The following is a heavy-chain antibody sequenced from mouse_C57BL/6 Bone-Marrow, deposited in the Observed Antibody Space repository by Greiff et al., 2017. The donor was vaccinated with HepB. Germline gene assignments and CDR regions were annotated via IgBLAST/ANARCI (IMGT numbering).Heavy chain of an antibody. D-gene: IGHD2-4*01. CDR1: GYTFTSYW. CDR3: ARSYYDYHGCFDV. J-gene: IGHJ1*03. V-gene: IGHV1-7*01. CDR2: INPSSGYT. Sequence: QVQLQQSGAELAKPGASVKLSCKASGYTFTSYWMHWVKQRPGQGLEWIGYINPSSGYTKYNQKFKDKATFTADKSSSTAYMQLSGLTYEDSAVYYCARSYYDYHGCFDVWGTRTTVTVSS.